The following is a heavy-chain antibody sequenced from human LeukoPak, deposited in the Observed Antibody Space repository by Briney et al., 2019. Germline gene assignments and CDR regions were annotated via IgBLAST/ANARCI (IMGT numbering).Heavy chain of an antibody. CDR3: ARTPKAYSSSSWSLYYFDY. V-gene: IGHV4-61*02. J-gene: IGHJ4*02. Sequence: PSQTLSLTCTVSGGSISSSGYYWSWIRQPAGKGLEWIGRIYTSGSTNYNPSLKSRVTMSVDTSKNQFSLKLSSVTAADTAVYYCARTPKAYSSSSWSLYYFDYWGQGTLVTVSS. CDR2: IYTSGST. CDR1: GGSISSSGYY. D-gene: IGHD6-6*01.